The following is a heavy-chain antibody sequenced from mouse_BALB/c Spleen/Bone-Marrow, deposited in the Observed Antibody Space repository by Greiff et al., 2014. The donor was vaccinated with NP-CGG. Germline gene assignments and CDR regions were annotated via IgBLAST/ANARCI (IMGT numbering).Heavy chain of an antibody. CDR3: TRPYYGYVVYAY. D-gene: IGHD1-2*01. CDR2: INPSNGGT. V-gene: IGHV1S81*02. J-gene: IGHJ3*01. CDR1: GYTFTSYY. Sequence: QVQLQQSGAEMGKPGASVKLSCKASGYTFTSYYMYWGKQRPGQGLEWIGEINPSNGGTNFNEKFKSKATLTVDKSSSTAYMQLSSLTFEDSAIYYCTRPYYGYVVYAYWGQGTQVTVSA.